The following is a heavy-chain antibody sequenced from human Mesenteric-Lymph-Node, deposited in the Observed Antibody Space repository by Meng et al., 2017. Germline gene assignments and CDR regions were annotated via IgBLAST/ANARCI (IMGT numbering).Heavy chain of an antibody. V-gene: IGHV3-30*04. CDR2: ISYAGSDK. J-gene: IGHJ6*02. CDR3: ARNSYCGGDCYYRGGLFYYYGMDV. D-gene: IGHD2-21*02. Sequence: GESLKISCAASGFTFSNYPMHWVRQAPGKGLEWVAIISYAGSDKYYADSVKGRFTISRDNAKNSLYLQMNSLRAEDTAVYYCARNSYCGGDCYYRGGLFYYYGMDVWGQGTTVTVSS. CDR1: GFTFSNYP.